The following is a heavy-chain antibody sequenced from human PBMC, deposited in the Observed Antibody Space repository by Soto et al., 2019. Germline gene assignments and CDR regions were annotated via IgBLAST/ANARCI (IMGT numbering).Heavy chain of an antibody. D-gene: IGHD3-10*01. V-gene: IGHV3-30*18. J-gene: IGHJ6*02. Sequence: GGSLRLSCAASGFTFSSYGMHWVRQAPGKGLEWVAVISYDGSNKYYADSVKGRFTISRDNSKNTLYLQMNSLRAEDTAVYYCAKDLVRGVIIRPPDYYYYGMDVWGQGTTVTVSS. CDR3: AKDLVRGVIIRPPDYYYYGMDV. CDR2: ISYDGSNK. CDR1: GFTFSSYG.